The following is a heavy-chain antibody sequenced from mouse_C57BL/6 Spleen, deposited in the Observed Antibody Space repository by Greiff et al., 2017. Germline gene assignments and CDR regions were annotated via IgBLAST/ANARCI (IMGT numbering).Heavy chain of an antibody. Sequence: EVQLVESGGGLVKPGGSLKLSCAASGFTFSSYAMSWVRQTPEKRLEWVATISDGGSYTYYPDNVKGRFTISRDKAKNNLYLQMSHLKSEDTAMYYCARGGLRHAMDYWGQGTSVTVSS. D-gene: IGHD2-4*01. V-gene: IGHV5-4*01. CDR1: GFTFSSYA. CDR3: ARGGLRHAMDY. J-gene: IGHJ4*01. CDR2: ISDGGSYT.